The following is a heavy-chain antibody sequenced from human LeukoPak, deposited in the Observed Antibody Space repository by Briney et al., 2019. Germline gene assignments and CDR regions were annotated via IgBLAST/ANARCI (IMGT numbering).Heavy chain of an antibody. CDR1: VGSISRYY. V-gene: IGHV4-59*01. CDR2: IYYTGSA. CDR3: ARDSGWDIGNTMIRGEKGGAFDI. Sequence: SETLSLTPAVSVGSISRYYWSWIREPPGTGLGWGGYIYYTGSANYNPSPKSRVTISVDTSKNQCYLKLSSVTAADTAVYYCARDSGWDIGNTMIRGEKGGAFDIWGQGTMVTVSS. D-gene: IGHD3-10*01. J-gene: IGHJ3*02.